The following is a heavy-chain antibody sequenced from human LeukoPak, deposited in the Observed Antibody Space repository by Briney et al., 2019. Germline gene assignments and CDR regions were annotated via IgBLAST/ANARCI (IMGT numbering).Heavy chain of an antibody. Sequence: GRSLRLSCAASGFTFSTYAMHWVRQTPGKGLEYVSAISTNGGGTYYANSVKGRFTISRDNPKNTLYLQMGSLRAEDMAVYYCARYCSGVSCYSGYDYWGQGTLVTVSS. CDR1: GFTFSTYA. CDR2: ISTNGGGT. J-gene: IGHJ4*02. V-gene: IGHV3-64*01. CDR3: ARYCSGVSCYSGYDY. D-gene: IGHD2-15*01.